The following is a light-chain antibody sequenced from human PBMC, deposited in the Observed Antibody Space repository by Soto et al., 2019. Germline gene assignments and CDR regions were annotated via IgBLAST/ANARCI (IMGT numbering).Light chain of an antibody. J-gene: IGLJ3*02. CDR2: EVN. V-gene: IGLV2-14*01. CDR1: SSDVGAYNY. CDR3: CSYRSDNTWV. Sequence: QSALTQPASVSGSPGQSITISCTGSSSDVGAYNYVSWYQQFPGKAPKLMIYEVNDRPSGVSNRFSGSKFGNTASLTISGLQTEDEADYYCCSYRSDNTWVFGGGTKVTVL.